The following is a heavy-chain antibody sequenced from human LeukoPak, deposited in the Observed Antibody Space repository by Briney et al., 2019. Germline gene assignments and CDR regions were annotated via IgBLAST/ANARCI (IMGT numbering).Heavy chain of an antibody. CDR2: IYSDATTT. V-gene: IGHV3-74*01. J-gene: IGHJ4*02. Sequence: GGSLRLSCAASGFTFSRSWMHWLRQVPGKGLVWVSEIYSDATTTAYADSVKGRFIISRDNAKNTLYLQMNSLRPEDTAVYYCACLYGGSTLLDYWGQGTLVTVSS. D-gene: IGHD4-23*01. CDR3: ACLYGGSTLLDY. CDR1: GFTFSRSW.